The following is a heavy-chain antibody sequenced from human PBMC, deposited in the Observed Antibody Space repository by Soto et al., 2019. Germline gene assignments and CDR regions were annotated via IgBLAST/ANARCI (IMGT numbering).Heavy chain of an antibody. D-gene: IGHD2-21*01. V-gene: IGHV1-8*01. CDR1: GYTFTSHD. CDR2: MNPNSGDT. J-gene: IGHJ6*03. Sequence: QVQLVQSGAEVKKPGASVRVSCKASGYTFTSHDINWVRQATGQGLEWLGWMNPNSGDTGYAQKFQGRVTMTRDTSISTAYMELSNLRSADTAVYFCAGGPEYPVGGAQYQFYCMEAWGEGTTVTVSS. CDR3: AGGPEYPVGGAQYQFYCMEA.